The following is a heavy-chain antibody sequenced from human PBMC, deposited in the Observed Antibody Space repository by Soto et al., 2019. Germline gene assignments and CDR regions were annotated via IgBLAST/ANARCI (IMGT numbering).Heavy chain of an antibody. D-gene: IGHD3-10*01. Sequence: GASVKVSCKASGFTFTSSAVQWVRQARGQRLEWIGWIVVGSGNTNYAQKFQERVTITRDMSTRTAYMELSSLRSEDTAVYYCAAEFAACDYSYLLMAGLGQETSGT. V-gene: IGHV1-58*01. CDR1: GFTFTSSA. CDR2: IVVGSGNT. J-gene: IGHJ6*02. CDR3: AAEFAACDYSYLLMAG.